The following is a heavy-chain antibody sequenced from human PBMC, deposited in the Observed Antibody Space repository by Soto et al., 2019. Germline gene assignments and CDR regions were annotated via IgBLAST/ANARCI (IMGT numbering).Heavy chain of an antibody. D-gene: IGHD6-19*01. CDR3: ARATGYSSGWYTDY. CDR2: ISSSSSYI. CDR1: GFTFSSYS. V-gene: IGHV3-21*01. Sequence: GGSLRLSCAASGFTFSSYSMNWVRQAPGKGLEWVSSISSSSSYIYYADSVKGRFTISRDNAKNSLYLQMNSLRAEDTTVYYCARATGYSSGWYTDYWGQGTLVTVSS. J-gene: IGHJ4*02.